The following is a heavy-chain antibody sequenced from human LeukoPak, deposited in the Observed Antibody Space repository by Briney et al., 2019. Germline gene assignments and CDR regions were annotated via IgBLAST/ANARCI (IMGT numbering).Heavy chain of an antibody. J-gene: IGHJ4*02. D-gene: IGHD3-9*01. V-gene: IGHV3-30*03. CDR2: ISFDGSDK. Sequence: GGSLRLSCAASGFTFSSYGMHWVRQAPGKGLEWVAIISFDGSDKYYADSVKGRFTISRDNSKNTLYLQMNSLRPEDTAVYYCAIRYRGDWGQGTLVPVSS. CDR3: AIRYRGD. CDR1: GFTFSSYG.